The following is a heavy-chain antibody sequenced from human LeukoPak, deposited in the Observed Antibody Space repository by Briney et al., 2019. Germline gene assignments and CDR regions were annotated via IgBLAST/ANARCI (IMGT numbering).Heavy chain of an antibody. V-gene: IGHV3-23*01. Sequence: GGSLRLSCAASGFTFSSYAMSWVRQAPGKGLEWVSAISGSGGSTYYADSVKGRFTISRDNSKNTLYLQMNSLRAEDTAVYYCAKSGPAVVRGSPRTIKTLRFDYWGQGTLVTVSS. CDR2: ISGSGGST. J-gene: IGHJ4*02. CDR3: AKSGPAVVRGSPRTIKTLRFDY. CDR1: GFTFSSYA. D-gene: IGHD3-10*01.